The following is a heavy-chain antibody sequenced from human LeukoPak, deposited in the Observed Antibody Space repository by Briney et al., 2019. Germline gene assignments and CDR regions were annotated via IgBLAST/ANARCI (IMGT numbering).Heavy chain of an antibody. CDR1: GYSINSAYY. D-gene: IGHD6-13*01. V-gene: IGHV4-38-2*02. CDR2: MYHSGST. Sequence: SETLSLTCTVSGYSINSAYYWGWIRQPPGKGLEWIGSMYHSGSTYYNPSLQSRVTISVDTSKNQFSLKLSSVSAADTAVYYCARDRTQWLSSNWYGPFDPWGQGTLVTVSS. J-gene: IGHJ5*02. CDR3: ARDRTQWLSSNWYGPFDP.